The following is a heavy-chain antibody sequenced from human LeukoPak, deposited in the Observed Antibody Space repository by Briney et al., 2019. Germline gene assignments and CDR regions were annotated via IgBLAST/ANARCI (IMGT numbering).Heavy chain of an antibody. D-gene: IGHD2-15*01. J-gene: IGHJ5*02. CDR2: ICYSGST. CDR3: ARVVVATTQWVARYNWFDP. Sequence: SETLSLTCTVSGGSISSCSYYWGWIRQPPGQGLEWIGSICYSGSTYYNPSLKRRITICVDTSKNQFSLMLSSGTAAETAVYYCARVVVATTQWVARYNWFDPWGQGTLVTVP. V-gene: IGHV4-39*01. CDR1: GGSISSCSYY.